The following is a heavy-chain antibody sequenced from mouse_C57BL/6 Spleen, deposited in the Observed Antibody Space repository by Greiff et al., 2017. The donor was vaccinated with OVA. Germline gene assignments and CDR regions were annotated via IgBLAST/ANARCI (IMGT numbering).Heavy chain of an antibody. V-gene: IGHV1-15*01. Sequence: VQLQQSGAELVRPGASVTLSCKASGYTFTDYEMHWVKQTPVHGLEWIGAIDPETGGTAYNQKFKGKAILTADKSSSTAYMGLRSLTSEDSAVYYCTRPMVYDGYYGYWGQGTTLTVSS. CDR1: GYTFTDYE. CDR3: TRPMVYDGYYGY. CDR2: IDPETGGT. D-gene: IGHD2-3*01. J-gene: IGHJ2*01.